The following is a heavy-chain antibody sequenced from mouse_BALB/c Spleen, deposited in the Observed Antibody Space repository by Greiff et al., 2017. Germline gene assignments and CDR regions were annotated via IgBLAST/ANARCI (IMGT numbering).Heavy chain of an antibody. D-gene: IGHD1-1*01. CDR3: KRYYGSSYGDHFDY. V-gene: IGHV14-4*02. CDR1: GFNIKDYY. CDR2: IDPENGDT. J-gene: IGHJ2*01. Sequence: VQLQQSGAELVRSGASVKLSCTASGFNIKDYYMHWVKQRPEQGLEWIGWIDPENGDTEYAPKFQGKATMTADTSSNTAYLQLSSLTSEDTAVYYCKRYYGSSYGDHFDYWGQGTTLTVSS.